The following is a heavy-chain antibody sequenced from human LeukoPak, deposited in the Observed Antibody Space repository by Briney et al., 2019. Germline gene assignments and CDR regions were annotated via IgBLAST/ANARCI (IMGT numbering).Heavy chain of an antibody. D-gene: IGHD5-24*01. V-gene: IGHV1-46*01. CDR3: ARAPDGYNYEDYFDY. CDR1: GYTFTSYY. Sequence: GASVKVSCKASGYTFTSYYMRWVRQAPGQGLEWMGIINPSGGSTSYAQKFQGRVTMTRDTSTSTVYMELSSLRSEDTAVYYCARAPDGYNYEDYFDYWGQGTLVTVSS. J-gene: IGHJ4*02. CDR2: INPSGGST.